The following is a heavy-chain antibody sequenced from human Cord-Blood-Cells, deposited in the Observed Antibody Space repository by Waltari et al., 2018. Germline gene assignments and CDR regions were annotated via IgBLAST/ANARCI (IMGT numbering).Heavy chain of an antibody. CDR3: ASKRAAGIDY. V-gene: IGHV4-39*01. CDR2: IYYSGRT. D-gene: IGHD6-13*01. Sequence: QLQLQEPRPGLVKPSETLSLTCTVSAGSLGSSSYYWGWIRQPPGKGVEWIGRIYYSGRTYYNPSLKSRVTISVDTSKNQFSLKLSSVTAADTAVYYCASKRAAGIDYWGQGTLVTVSS. J-gene: IGHJ4*02. CDR1: AGSLGSSSYY.